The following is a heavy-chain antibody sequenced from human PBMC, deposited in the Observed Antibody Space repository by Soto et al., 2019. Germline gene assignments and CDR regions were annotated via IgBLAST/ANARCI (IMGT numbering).Heavy chain of an antibody. CDR2: VKDGGHA. J-gene: IGHJ4*02. CDR3: ARGKEGVVATN. V-gene: IGHV4-34*01. Sequence: QVQLQQWGAGLLKPSETLSLNCAVTGGSLSGYYWSWIRQPPGKGLEWIGEVKDGGHANYSPSLRGRVTISSDPSNNQFLLRLQSVTAADTGVYYCARGKEGVVATNWDQGSLVTVSS. D-gene: IGHD5-12*01. CDR1: GGSLSGYY.